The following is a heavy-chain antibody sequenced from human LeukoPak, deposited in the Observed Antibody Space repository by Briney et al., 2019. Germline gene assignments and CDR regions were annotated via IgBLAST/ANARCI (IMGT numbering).Heavy chain of an antibody. V-gene: IGHV3-21*01. CDR2: ISSSSSYI. D-gene: IGHD3-22*01. CDR1: GFTFSSYS. Sequence: PGGSLRLSCAASGFTFSSYSMNWVRQAPGKGLEWVSSISSSSSYIYYADSVEGRFTISRDNAKNSLYLQMNSLRAEDTAVYYCARDRDSSGSNLDYWGQGTLVTVSS. CDR3: ARDRDSSGSNLDY. J-gene: IGHJ4*02.